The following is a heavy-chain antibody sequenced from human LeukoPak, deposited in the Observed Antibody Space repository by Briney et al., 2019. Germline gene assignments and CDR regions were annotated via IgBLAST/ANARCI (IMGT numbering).Heavy chain of an antibody. D-gene: IGHD2-2*01. CDR3: ARRYCSSTSCTLDY. CDR2: ISSGGSTT. Sequence: GGSLRLSCAASGFTFSTYEMNWVRQAPGRGLEWVSYISSGGSTTYYADSVKGRLTTSRDNAKNSLYLQMNNLRGDDTAVYYCARRYCSSTSCTLDYWGQGTQVTVSS. J-gene: IGHJ4*02. CDR1: GFTFSTYE. V-gene: IGHV3-48*03.